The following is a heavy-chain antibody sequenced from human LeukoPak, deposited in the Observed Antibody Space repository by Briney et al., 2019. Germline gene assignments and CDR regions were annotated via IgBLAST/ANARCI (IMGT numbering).Heavy chain of an antibody. Sequence: GGSLRLSCVASGFNFSSFAMSWVRQAPGKGVEWVSAIASSGSTDYTYYADSVKGRFTISRDNSKNTLYLEMNSLRAEDTAVYYCAKPPHGSGWYTDNWFDPWGQGTRVTVSS. J-gene: IGHJ5*02. V-gene: IGHV3-23*05. CDR1: GFNFSSFA. CDR2: IASSGSTDYT. CDR3: AKPPHGSGWYTDNWFDP. D-gene: IGHD6-19*01.